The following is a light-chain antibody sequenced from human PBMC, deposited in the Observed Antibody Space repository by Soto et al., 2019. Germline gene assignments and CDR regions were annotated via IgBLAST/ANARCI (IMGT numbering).Light chain of an antibody. V-gene: IGKV1-9*01. J-gene: IGKJ1*01. Sequence: DIQLTQSPSFLSASVGDRVTITCRASQAISSYLAWFQQRPGKAPKVLIYAASTLQSGVPSRFSGSGSGTEFTLTMSSLQPEDFATYFCQQLNSYPWTFGQGTKVEIK. CDR2: AAS. CDR3: QQLNSYPWT. CDR1: QAISSY.